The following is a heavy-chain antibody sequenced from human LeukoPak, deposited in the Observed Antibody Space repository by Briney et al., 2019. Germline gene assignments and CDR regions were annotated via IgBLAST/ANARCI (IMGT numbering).Heavy chain of an antibody. V-gene: IGHV1-2*02. Sequence: ASVKVSSKASGYTFTGYYMHWVGQAPGQGLEWMGWINPNSGGTNYAQKFQGRVTMTRDTSISTAYMELSRLRSDDTAVYYCARDYDSSGYLVNWGQGTLVTVSS. CDR3: ARDYDSSGYLVN. J-gene: IGHJ4*02. CDR1: GYTFTGYY. CDR2: INPNSGGT. D-gene: IGHD3-22*01.